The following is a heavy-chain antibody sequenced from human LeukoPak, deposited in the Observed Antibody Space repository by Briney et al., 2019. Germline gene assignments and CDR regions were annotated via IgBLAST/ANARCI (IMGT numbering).Heavy chain of an antibody. D-gene: IGHD5-18*01. CDR2: IIPIFGTA. CDR3: ARDYGYSYGWFDY. J-gene: IGHJ4*02. CDR1: GGTFSSYA. V-gene: IGHV1-69*05. Sequence: GASVKVSCKASGGTFSSYAISWVRQAPGQGLEWMGRIIPIFGTANYAQKFQGRVTITTDESTSTAYMELSSLRSEDTAVYYCARDYGYSYGWFDYWGQGTLVTVS.